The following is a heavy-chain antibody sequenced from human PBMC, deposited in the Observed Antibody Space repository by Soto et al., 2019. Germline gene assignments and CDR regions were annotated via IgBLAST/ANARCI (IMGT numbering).Heavy chain of an antibody. D-gene: IGHD3-22*01. V-gene: IGHV3-48*01. J-gene: IGHJ6*02. CDR1: GFTFSSYS. CDR3: ARVNYDSPSFYYGMDV. Sequence: GGSLRLSCAASGFTFSSYSMNWVRQAPGKGLEWVSYISSSSSTIYYADSVKGRFTISRDNAKNSLYLQMNSLRGEDTAVYYCARVNYDSPSFYYGMDVWGQGTTVTVSS. CDR2: ISSSSSTI.